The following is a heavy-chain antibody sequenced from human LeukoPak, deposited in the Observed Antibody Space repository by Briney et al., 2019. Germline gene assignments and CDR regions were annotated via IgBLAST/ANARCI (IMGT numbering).Heavy chain of an antibody. V-gene: IGHV3-33*01. CDR1: GFTFSSYG. Sequence: GGSLRLSCAASGFTFSSYGMHRVRQAPDKGLEWVAVIWYDGSNKYYADSVKGRFTISRDNSKNTLYLQMNSLRAEDTAVYYCARENLQWLVSFDYWGQGTLVTVSS. J-gene: IGHJ4*02. CDR2: IWYDGSNK. D-gene: IGHD6-19*01. CDR3: ARENLQWLVSFDY.